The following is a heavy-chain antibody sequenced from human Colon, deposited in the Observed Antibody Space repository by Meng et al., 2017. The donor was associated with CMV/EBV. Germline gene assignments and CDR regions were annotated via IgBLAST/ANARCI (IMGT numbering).Heavy chain of an antibody. D-gene: IGHD3-10*01. V-gene: IGHV7-4-1*02. CDR2: INTNTGNP. J-gene: IGHJ4*02. CDR3: AREGEDAYYNFDY. Sequence: KASGYTCTMYAIDWGRQAPGQGLEWMRWINTNTGNPTYTQGFTGRFVFSFDTSVSTAYLQISSLKAEDTAVYFCAREGEDAYYNFDYWGQGTLVTVSS. CDR1: GYTCTMYA.